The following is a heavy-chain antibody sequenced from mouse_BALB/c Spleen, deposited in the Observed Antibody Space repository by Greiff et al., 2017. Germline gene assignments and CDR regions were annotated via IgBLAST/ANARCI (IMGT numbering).Heavy chain of an antibody. CDR2: ISYSGST. Sequence: VQLKQSGPSLVKPSQTLSLTCSVTGDSITSGYWNWIRKFPGNKLEYMGYISYSGSTYYNPSLKSRISITRDTSKNQYYLQLNSVTTEDTATYYCARYKGGNYLFAYWGQGTLVTVSA. D-gene: IGHD2-1*01. J-gene: IGHJ3*01. V-gene: IGHV3-8*02. CDR1: GDSITSGY. CDR3: ARYKGGNYLFAY.